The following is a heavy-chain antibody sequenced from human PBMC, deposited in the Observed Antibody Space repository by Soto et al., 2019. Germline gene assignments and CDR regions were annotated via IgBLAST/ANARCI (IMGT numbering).Heavy chain of an antibody. V-gene: IGHV3-66*01. Sequence: EVRLVESGGGLVQPGGSLRLSCAASGVSVSKNYMSWVRQAPGKGLEWVSVIYGDGSTYYTDSVKGRFTIARDNAKNTLYLQMSNLRSEDTAVYFCARDAKQWHLGYWGQGTLVTISS. CDR2: IYGDGST. D-gene: IGHD6-19*01. CDR3: ARDAKQWHLGY. CDR1: GVSVSKNY. J-gene: IGHJ4*02.